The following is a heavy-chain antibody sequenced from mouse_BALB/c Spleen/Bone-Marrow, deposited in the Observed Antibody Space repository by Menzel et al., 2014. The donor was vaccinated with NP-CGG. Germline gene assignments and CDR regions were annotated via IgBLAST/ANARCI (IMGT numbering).Heavy chain of an antibody. Sequence: EVMLVESGGGLVQPKGSLKLSCAASGFTFNTYAMNWVRQAPGKGLEWVARIRSKSNNCATYYADSVKDRFTISRDDSQNMLYLQMNNLKTEDTAMYYCVRHGYFGNYYYALDYWGQGTSVTVSS. CDR3: VRHGYFGNYYYALDY. D-gene: IGHD2-1*01. CDR2: IRSKSNNCAT. V-gene: IGHV10-1*02. CDR1: GFTFNTYA. J-gene: IGHJ4*01.